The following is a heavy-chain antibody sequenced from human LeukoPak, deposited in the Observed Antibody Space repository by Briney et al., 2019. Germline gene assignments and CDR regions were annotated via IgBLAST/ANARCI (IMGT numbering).Heavy chain of an antibody. CDR2: INHSGST. J-gene: IGHJ5*02. CDR3: ARGRMELLWFGEMHNWFDP. D-gene: IGHD3-10*01. CDR1: GGSLSGYY. V-gene: IGHV4-34*01. Sequence: NPSETLSLTCAVYGGSLSGYYWSWIRQPPGKGLEWIGEINHSGSTNYNPSLKSRVTISVDTSKNQFSLKLSSVTAADTAVYYCARGRMELLWFGEMHNWFDPWGQGTLVTVSS.